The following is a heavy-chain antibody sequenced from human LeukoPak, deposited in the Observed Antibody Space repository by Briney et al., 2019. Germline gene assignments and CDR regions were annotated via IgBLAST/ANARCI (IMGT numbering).Heavy chain of an antibody. J-gene: IGHJ4*02. CDR2: IYHNGIT. CDR3: ARELATINGPYFES. D-gene: IGHD5-24*01. CDR1: GGSISNFHW. V-gene: IGHV4-4*02. Sequence: SETLSLTCTISGGSISNFHWWNWVRQSPGKGLEWVGQIYHNGITNYNPSLKSRLTISVDKSRNHFSLNLTSVTAADTAVYFCARELATINGPYFESWGQGTLVTVSS.